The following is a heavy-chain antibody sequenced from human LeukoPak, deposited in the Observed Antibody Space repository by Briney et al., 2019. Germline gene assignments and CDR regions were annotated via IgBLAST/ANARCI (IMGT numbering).Heavy chain of an antibody. D-gene: IGHD6-13*01. CDR2: ISSSSSYI. J-gene: IGHJ4*02. Sequence: GGSLRLSCAASGFTFSSYSMNWVRQAPGKGLEWVSSISSSSSYIYYADSVKGRFTISRDNAKNSLYLQMNNLRAEDTAVYYCARDLSSLYDYWGQGTLVTVSS. CDR3: ARDLSSLYDY. V-gene: IGHV3-21*01. CDR1: GFTFSSYS.